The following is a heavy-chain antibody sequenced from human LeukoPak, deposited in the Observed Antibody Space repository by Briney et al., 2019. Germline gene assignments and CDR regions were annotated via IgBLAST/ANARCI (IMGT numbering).Heavy chain of an antibody. CDR3: AKGQGLFNYYYYYYMDV. Sequence: PGGSLRLSCAASGFTFSSYGMSWVRQAPGKGLEWVSAISGSGGSTYYADSVKGRFTISRDNSKNTLYLQMNSLRAEDTAVYYCAKGQGLFNYYYYYYMDVWGKGTTVTVSS. D-gene: IGHD3-10*01. J-gene: IGHJ6*03. CDR2: ISGSGGST. V-gene: IGHV3-23*01. CDR1: GFTFSSYG.